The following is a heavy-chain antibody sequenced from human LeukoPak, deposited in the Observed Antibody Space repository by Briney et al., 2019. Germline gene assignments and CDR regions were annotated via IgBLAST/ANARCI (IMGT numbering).Heavy chain of an antibody. CDR1: GFNFTISS. CDR3: TTVFGGLRFSLR. J-gene: IGHJ4*02. CDR2: ITTKVAGAKT. D-gene: IGHD3-16*01. V-gene: IGHV3-15*01. Sequence: PGGSLRLSCAPSGFNFTISSTSWVRPAPGKGVEWVGRITTKVAGAKTDYAATGKGRFTISREDSKNMQYLQMNSLKAEDTGVYYCTTVFGGLRFSLRGVQGTLVTVSS.